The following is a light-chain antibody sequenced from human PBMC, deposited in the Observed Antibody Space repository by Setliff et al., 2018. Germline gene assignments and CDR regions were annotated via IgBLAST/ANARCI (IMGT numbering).Light chain of an antibody. Sequence: QSALTQPASVSGSPGQSITISCTGSSSDVGSYNLVSWYQQHPAKAPKLMIYDASKRPSGVSIRFSGSKSGNTASLTISGLQAEDEADYYCCSYAGSSTCVFGTGTKVT. CDR1: SSDVGSYNL. J-gene: IGLJ1*01. V-gene: IGLV2-23*01. CDR2: DAS. CDR3: CSYAGSSTCV.